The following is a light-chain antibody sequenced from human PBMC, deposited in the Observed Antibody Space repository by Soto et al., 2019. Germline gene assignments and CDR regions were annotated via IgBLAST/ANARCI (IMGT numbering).Light chain of an antibody. CDR2: FAS. V-gene: IGKV1-9*01. J-gene: IGKJ4*01. CDR1: QAMSTY. CDR3: QQLNGYQLA. Sequence: DIQLTQSPSFLSAFVGDTVTITCRASQAMSTYLAWYQQNPGKVPKILIRFASTLRSGVPPRVSGGGSGTAFTLTLCTLEPDDSGIYYCQQLNGYQLAFGGGTNVEIK.